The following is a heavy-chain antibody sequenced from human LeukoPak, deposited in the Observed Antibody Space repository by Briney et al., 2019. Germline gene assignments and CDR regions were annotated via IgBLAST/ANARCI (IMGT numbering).Heavy chain of an antibody. V-gene: IGHV3-30*02. CDR1: GFTLSNFG. CDR2: IRYDGSNK. D-gene: IGHD6-19*01. Sequence: PGGSLRLSCAASGFTLSNFGIHWVRQAPGKGLEWVAFIRYDGSNKYYADSVKGRFTISRDNSKNTLYLQMNSLRAEDTAIYYCAKEDSYSSGWGQGTLVTVSS. CDR3: AKEDSYSSG. J-gene: IGHJ4*02.